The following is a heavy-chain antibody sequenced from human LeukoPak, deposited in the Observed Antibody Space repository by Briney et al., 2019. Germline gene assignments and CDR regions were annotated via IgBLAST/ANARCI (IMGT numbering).Heavy chain of an antibody. V-gene: IGHV1-2*02. Sequence: ASVKVSCKASGYTFTGYYMHWVRQAPGQGLEWMGWINPNSGGTNYAQKFQGRVTMTRATSISTAYMELSRLRSDDAAVYYCARDRWYYNGDYWGQGTLVTVSS. CDR3: ARDRWYYNGDY. D-gene: IGHD6-13*01. J-gene: IGHJ4*02. CDR1: GYTFTGYY. CDR2: INPNSGGT.